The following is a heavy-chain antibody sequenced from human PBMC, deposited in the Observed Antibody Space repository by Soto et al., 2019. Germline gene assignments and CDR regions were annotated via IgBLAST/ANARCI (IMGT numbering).Heavy chain of an antibody. V-gene: IGHV3-23*01. Sequence: EVQLLESGGGLVQPGGSLRLSCAASGFTFSSFAMTWVRQAPGEGLEWVSSISSSGETTYYSDSVKGRFSISRDISKNMVYLLMTSLRAEDTAVYFCVQDWTGNSCPCMVVWGQGTTVTVSS. D-gene: IGHD6-13*01. CDR1: GFTFSSFA. CDR2: ISSSGETT. CDR3: VQDWTGNSCPCMVV. J-gene: IGHJ6*02.